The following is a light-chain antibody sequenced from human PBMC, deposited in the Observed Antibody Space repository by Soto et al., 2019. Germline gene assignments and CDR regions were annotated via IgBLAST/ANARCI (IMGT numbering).Light chain of an antibody. CDR1: QSVSSY. V-gene: IGKV3-11*01. CDR2: EAT. J-gene: IGKJ4*01. CDR3: HQRSDWPLFT. Sequence: EIVLTQSPATLSFSPGERATLSCRASQSVSSYLAWYQQKPGQAPRLLIYEATKRATGIPARFSGSGSGADFTLTISSLEPEDFAVYYCHQRSDWPLFTFGGGTKVEIK.